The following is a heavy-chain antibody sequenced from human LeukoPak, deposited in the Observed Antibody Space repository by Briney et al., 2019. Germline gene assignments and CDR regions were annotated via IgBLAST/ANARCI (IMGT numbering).Heavy chain of an antibody. CDR1: GFLFRTYE. V-gene: IGHV3-23*01. Sequence: PGGSLRLSCAASGFLFRTYEMNWVRQAPGKGLEWVSAISGSGGSTYYADSVKGRFTISRDNSKNTLYLQMNSLRAEDTAVYYCAKDRPSGLGRIAVAGTIWFDPWGQGTLVTVSS. CDR2: ISGSGGST. CDR3: AKDRPSGLGRIAVAGTIWFDP. J-gene: IGHJ5*02. D-gene: IGHD6-19*01.